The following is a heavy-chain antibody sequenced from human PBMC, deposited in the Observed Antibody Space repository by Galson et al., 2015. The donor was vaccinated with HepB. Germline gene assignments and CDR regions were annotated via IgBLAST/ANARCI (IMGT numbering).Heavy chain of an antibody. CDR3: AKAVNPSHTLTTDY. CDR1: GFTFSSYA. Sequence: SLRLSCAASGFTFSSYAMSWVRQAPGEGLEWVSAISGSGDDTYYADSVRGRFTLSRDNSKNTVYVQMNSLRAEDTAVYYCAKAVNPSHTLTTDYWGQGTLVTDS. D-gene: IGHD4-17*01. J-gene: IGHJ4*02. V-gene: IGHV3-23*01. CDR2: ISGSGDDT.